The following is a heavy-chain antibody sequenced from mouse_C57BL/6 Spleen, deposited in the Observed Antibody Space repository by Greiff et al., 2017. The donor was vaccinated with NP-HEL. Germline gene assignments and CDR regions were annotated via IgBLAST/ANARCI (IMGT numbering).Heavy chain of an antibody. CDR2: INPSSGYT. CDR1: GYTFTSYW. J-gene: IGHJ4*01. Sequence: QVQLKQSGAELAKPGASVKLSCKASGYTFTSYWMHWVKQRPGQGLEWIGYINPSSGYTKYNQKFKDKATLTADKSSSTAYMQLSSLTYEDSAVYYCARGAPDGYYVVDAMDYWGQGTSVTVSS. CDR3: ARGAPDGYYVVDAMDY. V-gene: IGHV1-7*01. D-gene: IGHD2-3*01.